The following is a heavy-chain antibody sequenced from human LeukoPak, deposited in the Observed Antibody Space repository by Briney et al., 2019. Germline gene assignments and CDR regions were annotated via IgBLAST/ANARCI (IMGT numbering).Heavy chain of an antibody. CDR1: GYSFSNYW. D-gene: IGHD3-22*01. CDR3: ARQGDYYDSSGFDY. Sequence: GESLKISCKGSGYSFSNYWTAWVRQMPGKGLEWMGIIYPGDSDTRYSPSFQGQVTISADKSISTAYLQWSSLKASDTAMYYCARQGDYYDSSGFDYWGQGTLVTVSS. J-gene: IGHJ4*02. V-gene: IGHV5-51*01. CDR2: IYPGDSDT.